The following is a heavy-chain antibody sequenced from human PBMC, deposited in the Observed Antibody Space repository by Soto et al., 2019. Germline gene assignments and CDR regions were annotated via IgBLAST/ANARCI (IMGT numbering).Heavy chain of an antibody. CDR2: IYYSGST. CDR1: GGSVSSGSYH. D-gene: IGHD3-22*01. CDR3: ARATPMWLLPYYFDY. Sequence: QVQLQESGPGLVKPSETLSLTCTVSGGSVSSGSYHWSWIRQPPGKGLEWIGYIYYSGSTNYNPSLKSRVTISVDTSKNQFSLKLSSVTAADTAVYYCARATPMWLLPYYFDYWGQGTLVTVSS. J-gene: IGHJ4*02. V-gene: IGHV4-61*01.